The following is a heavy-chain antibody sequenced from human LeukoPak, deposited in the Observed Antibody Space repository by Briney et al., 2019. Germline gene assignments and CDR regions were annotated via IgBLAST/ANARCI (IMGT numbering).Heavy chain of an antibody. CDR3: AREGGFLDFDI. J-gene: IGHJ3*02. CDR1: GGSISSYY. V-gene: IGHV4-59*01. Sequence: SETLSLTCTVSGGSISSYYWSWIRQPPGKGLEWIGYIYYSGSTNYNPSLKSRVTISVDTSKNQFSLKLSSVTAADTAVYYCAREGGFLDFDIWGQGTMVTVSS. CDR2: IYYSGST.